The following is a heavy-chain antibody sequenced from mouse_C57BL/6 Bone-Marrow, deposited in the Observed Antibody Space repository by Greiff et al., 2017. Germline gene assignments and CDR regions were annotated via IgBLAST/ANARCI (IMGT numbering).Heavy chain of an antibody. J-gene: IGHJ4*01. D-gene: IGHD1-1*01. V-gene: IGHV2-2*01. CDR2: IWSGGST. Sequence: VQVVESGPGLVQPSQSLSITCTVSGFSLTSYGVHWVRQSPGKGLEWLGVIWSGGSTDYNAAFISRLSISKDNSKSQVFFKMNSLQADDTAIYYCARTGYGSRGYYAMDYWGQGTSVTVSS. CDR1: GFSLTSYG. CDR3: ARTGYGSRGYYAMDY.